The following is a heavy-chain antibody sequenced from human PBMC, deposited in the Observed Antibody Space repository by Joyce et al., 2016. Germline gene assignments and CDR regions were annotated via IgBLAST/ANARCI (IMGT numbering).Heavy chain of an antibody. CDR3: ARDAPPTYYYDSSGLPDAFDI. Sequence: QVQLVQSGAEVKKPAASVKVSCKASGYTFTTYTMHWVRQAPGQRLEWMGWINAGNGNAENSQKFQGRVTITRDTSASIAYMEMSSLRSEDTAVYYCARDAPPTYYYDSSGLPDAFDIWGQGTMVTVSS. V-gene: IGHV1-3*01. CDR1: GYTFTTYT. CDR2: INAGNGNA. D-gene: IGHD3-22*01. J-gene: IGHJ3*02.